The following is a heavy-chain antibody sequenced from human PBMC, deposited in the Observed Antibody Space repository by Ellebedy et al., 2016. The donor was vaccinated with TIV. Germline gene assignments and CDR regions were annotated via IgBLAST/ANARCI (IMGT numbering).Heavy chain of an antibody. CDR2: MNPNSGNT. Sequence: ASVKVSXKASRYTFTSYDINWVRQATGQGLEWMGWMNPNSGNTGYAQKFQGRVTMTRNTSISTAYMELSSLRSEDTAVYYCARVSLVDRVHPHAFDIWGQGTMVTVSS. J-gene: IGHJ3*02. CDR3: ARVSLVDRVHPHAFDI. CDR1: RYTFTSYD. V-gene: IGHV1-8*01. D-gene: IGHD3-10*01.